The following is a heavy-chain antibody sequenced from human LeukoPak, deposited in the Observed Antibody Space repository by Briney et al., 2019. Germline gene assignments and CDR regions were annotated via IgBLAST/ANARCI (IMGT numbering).Heavy chain of an antibody. Sequence: PGGSLRLSCAASGFLFSSYEMNWVRQAPGKGLEWVAVISYDGSRKDYTDSVKGRFTMSRDNSKSTLYLQMNSLRTEDTAVYYCARTGDYGSGNSRWRHFDYWGQGTLVTVSS. CDR1: GFLFSSYE. J-gene: IGHJ4*02. D-gene: IGHD3-10*01. CDR2: ISYDGSRK. CDR3: ARTGDYGSGNSRWRHFDY. V-gene: IGHV3-30-3*01.